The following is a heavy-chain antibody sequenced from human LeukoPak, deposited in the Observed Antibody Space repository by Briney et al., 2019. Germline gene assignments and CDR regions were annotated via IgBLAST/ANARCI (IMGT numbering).Heavy chain of an antibody. J-gene: IGHJ6*02. CDR3: SRHGLEGCWGSRCYTSFYYYGMDV. CDR1: GYRFSNYW. V-gene: IGHV5-51*01. CDR2: NFPGDFEI. Sequence: GESLMISCYGSGYRFSNYWIGRVRQLPGRKLELLRINFPGDFEIKYNASFEGQVIISADKYISTAYLQWSSLKGADTANDYCSRHGLEGCWGSRCYTSFYYYGMDVWGQGTTVTVSS. D-gene: IGHD2-15*01.